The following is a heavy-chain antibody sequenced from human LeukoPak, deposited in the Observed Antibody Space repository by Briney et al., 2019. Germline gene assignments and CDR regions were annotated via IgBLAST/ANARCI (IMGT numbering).Heavy chain of an antibody. D-gene: IGHD2-2*01. CDR1: GFTFSSYS. CDR3: ARARDQLLIGDAFDI. Sequence: GGSLRLSCAASGFTFSSYSMNWVRQAPGKGLEWVSSISSSSSYIYYADSVKGRFTISRDNAKNSLYLQMNSLRAEDTAVYYCARARDQLLIGDAFDIWGQGTMVTVSS. CDR2: ISSSSSYI. J-gene: IGHJ3*02. V-gene: IGHV3-21*01.